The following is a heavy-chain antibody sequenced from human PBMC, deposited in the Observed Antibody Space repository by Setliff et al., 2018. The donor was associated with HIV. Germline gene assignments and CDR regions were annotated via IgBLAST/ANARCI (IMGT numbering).Heavy chain of an antibody. J-gene: IGHJ6*03. Sequence: TLSLTCTVSGGSLSSNSYYWGWIRQPPGKGLEWIGSIYYSGSTYYNPSLKSRVTISVDTSKNQFSLKLSSVTAADTAVYYCARQGGYSGYGFYYYYYYMDVWGKGTTVTVSS. CDR1: GGSLSSNSYY. D-gene: IGHD5-12*01. V-gene: IGHV4-39*01. CDR2: IYYSGST. CDR3: ARQGGYSGYGFYYYYYYMDV.